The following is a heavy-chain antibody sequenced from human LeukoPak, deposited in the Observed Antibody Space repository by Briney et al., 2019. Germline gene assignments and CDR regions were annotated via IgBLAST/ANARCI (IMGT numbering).Heavy chain of an antibody. CDR1: GFTSSSYG. V-gene: IGHV3-33*06. D-gene: IGHD3-3*01. Sequence: GGSLRLSCAASGFTSSSYGMHWVRQAPGKGLEWVAVIWYDGSNKYYADSVKGRFTISRDNSKNTLYLQMNSLRAEDTAVYYCAKDGRFFGVATYYYYMDVWGKGTTVTVSS. CDR2: IWYDGSNK. CDR3: AKDGRFFGVATYYYYMDV. J-gene: IGHJ6*03.